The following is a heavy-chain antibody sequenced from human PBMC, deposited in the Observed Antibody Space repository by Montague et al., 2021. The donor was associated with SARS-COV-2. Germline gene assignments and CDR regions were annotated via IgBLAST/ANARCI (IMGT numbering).Heavy chain of an antibody. J-gene: IGHJ4*02. CDR2: IYTSGST. CDR1: GGSINSGSYY. CDR3: ARAVYTGGWYGVNYFDY. Sequence: TLSLTCTASGGSINSGSYYWSWIRQPAGKGLEWIGRIYTSGSTNYNPSLKSRVTISTDTSKKQFSLKLSSVTAVDTAVYYCARAVYTGGWYGVNYFDYWGQGTLVTVSS. D-gene: IGHD6-19*01. V-gene: IGHV4-61*02.